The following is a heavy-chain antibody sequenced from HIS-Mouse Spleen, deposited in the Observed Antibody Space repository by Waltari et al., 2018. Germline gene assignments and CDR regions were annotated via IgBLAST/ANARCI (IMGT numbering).Heavy chain of an antibody. J-gene: IGHJ4*02. Sequence: QVQLQQWGAGLLKPSETLSLTCAVYGGSFSGYYWSWIRQPPGKGLEWIGEINHSGRTNYNPSLKSRVTISVDTSKNQFSLKLSSVTAADTAVYYCARREYSSSFDYWGQGTLVTVSS. D-gene: IGHD6-6*01. V-gene: IGHV4-34*01. CDR3: ARREYSSSFDY. CDR2: INHSGRT. CDR1: GGSFSGYY.